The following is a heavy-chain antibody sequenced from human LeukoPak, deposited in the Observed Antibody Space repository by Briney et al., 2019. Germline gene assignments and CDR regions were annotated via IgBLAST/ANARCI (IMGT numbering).Heavy chain of an antibody. CDR3: ARAGITMVRGVIISPLDY. CDR2: ISAYNGNT. CDR1: GYTFTGYY. V-gene: IGHV1-18*04. Sequence: ASVKVSCKASGYTFTGYYMHWVRQAPGQGLEWMGWISAYNGNTNYAQKLQGRVTMTTDTSTSTAYMELRSLRSDDTAVYYCARAGITMVRGVIISPLDYWGQGTLVTVSS. D-gene: IGHD3-10*01. J-gene: IGHJ4*02.